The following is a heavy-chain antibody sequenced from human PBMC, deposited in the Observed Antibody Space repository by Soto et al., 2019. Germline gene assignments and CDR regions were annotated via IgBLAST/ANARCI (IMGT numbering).Heavy chain of an antibody. CDR3: ARGDYYYDSSGYYQYYFDY. V-gene: IGHV3-72*01. D-gene: IGHD3-22*01. CDR1: GFTFSDHY. J-gene: IGHJ4*02. Sequence: PGGSLRLSCAASGFTFSDHYMDWVRQAPGKGLEWVGRTRNKANSYTTEYAASVKGRFTISRDDSKNSLYLQMNSLKTEDTAVYYCARGDYYYDSSGYYQYYFDYWGQGTLVTVSS. CDR2: TRNKANSYTT.